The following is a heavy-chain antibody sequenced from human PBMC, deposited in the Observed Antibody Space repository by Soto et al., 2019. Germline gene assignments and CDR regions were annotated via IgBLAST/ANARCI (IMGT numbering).Heavy chain of an antibody. CDR3: ARARNRYFDY. V-gene: IGHV4-61*01. J-gene: IGHJ4*02. CDR2: VFRSGSI. D-gene: IGHD1-1*01. Sequence: QVHLQESGPGLVRPSESLSLTCNVSGGSMSTGSYFWNCLRQRPGKGREWIGYVFRSGSINHSPSFKSRFTISIDTAKNQCSLMLKSVTAADTDVSFCARARNRYFDYWGQGALVTVSS. CDR1: GGSMSTGSYF.